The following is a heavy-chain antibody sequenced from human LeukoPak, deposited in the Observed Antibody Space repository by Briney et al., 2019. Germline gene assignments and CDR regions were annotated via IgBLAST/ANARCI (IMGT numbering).Heavy chain of an antibody. CDR2: ISYDGSNK. V-gene: IGHV3-30-3*01. D-gene: IGHD2-2*01. Sequence: QPGGSLRLSCAASGFTFSNYAMHWVRQAPGKGLEWVAVISYDGSNKYYADSVKGRFTISRDNSKNTLYLQMNSLRAEDTAVYYCAKELTPHPDIVVGRNNWFDPWGQETLVTVSS. CDR3: AKELTPHPDIVVGRNNWFDP. J-gene: IGHJ5*02. CDR1: GFTFSNYA.